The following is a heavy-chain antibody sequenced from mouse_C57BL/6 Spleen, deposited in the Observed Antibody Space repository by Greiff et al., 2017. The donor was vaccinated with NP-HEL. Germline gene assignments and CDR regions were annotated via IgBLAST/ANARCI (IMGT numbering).Heavy chain of an antibody. Sequence: VQLQQSGAELVRPGTSVKVSCKASGYAFTNYLIEWVKQRPGQGLEWIGVINPGSGGTNYNEKFKGKATLTADKSSSTAYMQLSSLTSEDSAVYFCARSGTETGTEAYWGQGTLVTVSA. J-gene: IGHJ3*01. CDR3: ARSGTETGTEAY. D-gene: IGHD4-1*01. CDR1: GYAFTNYL. CDR2: INPGSGGT. V-gene: IGHV1-54*01.